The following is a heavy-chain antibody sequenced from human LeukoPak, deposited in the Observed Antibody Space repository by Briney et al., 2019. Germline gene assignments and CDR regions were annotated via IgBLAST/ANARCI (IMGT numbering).Heavy chain of an antibody. J-gene: IGHJ4*02. V-gene: IGHV3-30*01. CDR2: ISNGGNE. CDR1: GFSFSGYG. Sequence: GGSLRLSCAASGFSFSGYGMNWVRQAPGKGLEWVAAISNGGNEFYADSVKGRFSISRDTSKNTLYLQMNRLRAEDTAVYYCSRRTGDARYCSGYSCFPPDYWGQGTLVTVSS. D-gene: IGHD2-15*01. CDR3: SRRTGDARYCSGYSCFPPDY.